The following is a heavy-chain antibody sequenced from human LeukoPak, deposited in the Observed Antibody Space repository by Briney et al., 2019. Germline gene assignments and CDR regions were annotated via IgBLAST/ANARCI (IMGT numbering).Heavy chain of an antibody. D-gene: IGHD4-23*01. CDR2: INHSGST. V-gene: IGHV4-34*01. J-gene: IGHJ4*02. CDR1: GGSFSGYY. CDR3: ARARYGGNSRYFDY. Sequence: SETLSLTCAVYGGSFSGYYLSWIRQPPGKGLEWVGEINHSGSTNYNPSLKSRVTISVDTSKNQFSLKLSSVTAADTAVYYCARARYGGNSRYFDYWGQGTLVTVSS.